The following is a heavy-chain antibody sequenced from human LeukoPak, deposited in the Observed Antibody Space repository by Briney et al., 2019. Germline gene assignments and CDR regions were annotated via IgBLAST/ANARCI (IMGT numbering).Heavy chain of an antibody. V-gene: IGHV3-21*01. J-gene: IGHJ3*02. CDR3: ARDRFGGSYHDAFDI. CDR2: ISSSSSYI. Sequence: GGSLRLSCAASGFTFSNAWMSWVRQAPGKGLEWVSSISSSSSYIYYADSVKGRFTISRDNAKNSLYLQMNSLRAEDTAVYYCARDRFGGSYHDAFDIWGQGTMVTVSS. CDR1: GFTFSNAW. D-gene: IGHD1-26*01.